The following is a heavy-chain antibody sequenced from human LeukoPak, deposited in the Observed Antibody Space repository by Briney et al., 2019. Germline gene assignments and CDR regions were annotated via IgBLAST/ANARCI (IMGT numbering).Heavy chain of an antibody. J-gene: IGHJ4*02. CDR1: GFTFDDYA. CDR3: AKDSGGLYCSGGSCYYYDY. V-gene: IGHV3-9*01. Sequence: GGSLRLSCAASGFTFDDYAMHWVRQAPGKGLEWVSGISWNSGSIGYADSVKGRFTISRDNAKNSLYLQMNSLRAEDTALYYCAKDSGGLYCSGGSCYYYDYWGQGTLVTASS. D-gene: IGHD2-15*01. CDR2: ISWNSGSI.